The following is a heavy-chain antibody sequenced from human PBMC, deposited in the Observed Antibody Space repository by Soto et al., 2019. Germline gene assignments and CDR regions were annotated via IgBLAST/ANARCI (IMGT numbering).Heavy chain of an antibody. V-gene: IGHV3-30*03. CDR2: ISYDGTNN. D-gene: IGHD2-15*01. J-gene: IGHJ3*02. Sequence: QVQLVESGGGVVQPGRSLRLSCAASGFTFSSYGMHWVRQAPGKGLEWVAVISYDGTNNYYTESVKGRFTISRDNSKNTLFLQMNSLRAEDRGVYFCARGDCSGGSCYFSAFDIWGQGTMVTVS. CDR3: ARGDCSGGSCYFSAFDI. CDR1: GFTFSSYG.